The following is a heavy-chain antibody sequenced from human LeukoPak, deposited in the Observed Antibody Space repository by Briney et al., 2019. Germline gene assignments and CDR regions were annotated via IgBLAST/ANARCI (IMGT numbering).Heavy chain of an antibody. CDR3: ATLGGYSYGYVDY. D-gene: IGHD5-18*01. Sequence: GGSLRLSCAASGFTFSSYAMHWVRQAPGKGLEWVAVISYDGSNKYYADSVKGRFTIPRDNSKNTLYLQMNSLRAEDTAVYYCATLGGYSYGYVDYWGQGTLVTVSS. J-gene: IGHJ4*02. CDR2: ISYDGSNK. CDR1: GFTFSSYA. V-gene: IGHV3-30-3*01.